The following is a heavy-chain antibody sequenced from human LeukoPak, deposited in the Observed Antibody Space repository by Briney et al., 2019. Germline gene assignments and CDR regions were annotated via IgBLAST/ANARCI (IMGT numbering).Heavy chain of an antibody. CDR2: ISPYNGNT. CDR1: GYTFTSYG. D-gene: IGHD3-16*02. CDR3: ARDQYDYVWGSYRPYFDY. V-gene: IGHV1-18*01. J-gene: IGHJ4*02. Sequence: ASVKVSCKASGYTFTSYGISWVRQAPGQGLEWMGSISPYNGNTNYGQKFQGRVTMTTDTSTSTAYMELRSLRSDDTGVYYCARDQYDYVWGSYRPYFDYWGQGTLVTVSS.